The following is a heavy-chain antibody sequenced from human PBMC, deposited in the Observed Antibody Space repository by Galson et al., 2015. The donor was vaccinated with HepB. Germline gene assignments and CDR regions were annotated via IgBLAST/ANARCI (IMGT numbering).Heavy chain of an antibody. Sequence: SLRLSCAASGFTFSNYAMHWVRQAPGKGLEWVAVTSQDGSRKFYADSVKGRFSIFRDNSKNTLYLQMNSLRGEDTAVYYCARDSTAMVDYWGQGTLVTVSS. V-gene: IGHV3-30-3*01. CDR1: GFTFSNYA. CDR2: TSQDGSRK. J-gene: IGHJ4*02. D-gene: IGHD5-18*01. CDR3: ARDSTAMVDY.